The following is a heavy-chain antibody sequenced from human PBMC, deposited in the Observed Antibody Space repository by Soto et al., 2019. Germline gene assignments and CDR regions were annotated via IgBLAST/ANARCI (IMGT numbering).Heavy chain of an antibody. CDR2: ISSDGSNK. Sequence: PGGSLRLSCEASGFTFSSYAMHWVRQAPGKGLEWVAVISSDGSNKYYADSVKGRFTISRDNSKNTLYLQMNSLRAEDTAVYYCASVWFGELLPFDYWGQGILVTVSS. V-gene: IGHV3-30-3*01. CDR3: ASVWFGELLPFDY. J-gene: IGHJ4*02. CDR1: GFTFSSYA. D-gene: IGHD3-10*01.